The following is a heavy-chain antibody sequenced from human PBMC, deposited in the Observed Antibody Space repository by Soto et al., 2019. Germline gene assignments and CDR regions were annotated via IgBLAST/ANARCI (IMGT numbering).Heavy chain of an antibody. V-gene: IGHV3-74*01. J-gene: IGHJ4*02. D-gene: IGHD3-10*01. CDR2: IKGDGSST. CDR3: ARGVFHYYYVDS. Sequence: EVQLVESGGDSVQPGGSLRLYCAASGFTFSTYWMHWVRQAPGEGLVWVSRIKGDGSSTSSADSVEGRFTISRDNAKNTVYLHMNSLRADDTAVYYCARGVFHYYYVDSWVQGTLVTVSS. CDR1: GFTFSTYW.